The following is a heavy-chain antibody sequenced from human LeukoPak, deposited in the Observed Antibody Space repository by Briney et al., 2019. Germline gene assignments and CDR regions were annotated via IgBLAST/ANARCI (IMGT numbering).Heavy chain of an antibody. CDR2: IYYSGST. D-gene: IGHD3-9*01. Sequence: SETLSLTCTVSGGSISSSSYYWGWLRQPPGKGLEWLGSIYYSGSTYYNPSLKSRVTISVNTSKNQFSLKLSSVTAADTAVYYCARIYYDILTGYPRSSFAFDIWGQGTMVTVSS. CDR1: GGSISSSSYY. V-gene: IGHV4-39*01. J-gene: IGHJ3*02. CDR3: ARIYYDILTGYPRSSFAFDI.